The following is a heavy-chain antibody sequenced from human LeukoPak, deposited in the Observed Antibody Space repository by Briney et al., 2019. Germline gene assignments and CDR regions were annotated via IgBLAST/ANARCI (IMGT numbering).Heavy chain of an antibody. CDR2: INGGGDIT. CDR1: RYSFDSYA. V-gene: IGHV3-23*01. D-gene: IGHD6-13*01. CDR3: AKRYGDSTGWFFDF. Sequence: PGESLKLSCGGSRYSFDSYAMTWVRQAPGKGLEWVSSINGGGDITYYAESVKGRFTVSRDNSKNTLFLQMNSLRAEDTAVFYCAKRYGDSTGWFFDFWGQGNLVTVSS. J-gene: IGHJ4*02.